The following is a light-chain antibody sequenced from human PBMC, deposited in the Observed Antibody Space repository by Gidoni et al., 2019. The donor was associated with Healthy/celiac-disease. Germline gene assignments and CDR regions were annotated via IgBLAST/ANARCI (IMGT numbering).Light chain of an antibody. CDR3: SSYTSSSTYV. V-gene: IGLV2-14*03. J-gene: IGLJ1*01. CDR2: DVS. Sequence: QSALTQPASVSGSPGQSITISCTGTSSDVGGYNYVPWYQQHPVKAPKLMIYDVSNRPSVVSTRFSGSKSGNTASLTISGLQAEDEADYYCSSYTSSSTYVFGTGTKVTVL. CDR1: SSDVGGYNY.